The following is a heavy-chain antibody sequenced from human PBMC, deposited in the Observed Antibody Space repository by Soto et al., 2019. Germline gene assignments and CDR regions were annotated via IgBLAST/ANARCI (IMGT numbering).Heavy chain of an antibody. CDR2: ISAYNGNT. CDR3: ASVCRAKYYYDSSGCLGMDV. J-gene: IGHJ6*02. V-gene: IGHV1-18*01. D-gene: IGHD3-22*01. CDR1: GYTFTSYG. Sequence: ASVKVSCKASGYTFTSYGISWVRQAPGQGLEWMGWISAYNGNTNYAQKLQGGVTMTTDTSTSTAYMELRSLRSDDTAVYYCASVCRAKYYYDSSGCLGMDVWGQGTTVTVS.